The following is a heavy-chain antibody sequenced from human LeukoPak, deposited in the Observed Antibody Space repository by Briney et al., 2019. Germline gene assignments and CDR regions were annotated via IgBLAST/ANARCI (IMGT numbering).Heavy chain of an antibody. D-gene: IGHD4-17*01. CDR1: GFTFSSYS. J-gene: IGHJ3*02. Sequence: GGSLRLSCAASGFTFSSYSMNWVRQAPGKGLEWVSYISSSSSTIYYTDSVKGRFTISRDTAKNSLYLQMNSLRAEDTAVYYCARGGGWRGGSSTTHAFDIWGQGTMVTVSS. CDR3: ARGGGWRGGSSTTHAFDI. CDR2: ISSSSSTI. V-gene: IGHV3-48*01.